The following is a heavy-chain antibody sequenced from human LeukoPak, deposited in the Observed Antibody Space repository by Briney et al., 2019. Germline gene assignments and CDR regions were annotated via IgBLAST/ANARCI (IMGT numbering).Heavy chain of an antibody. Sequence: PPQTLSLTCAVSGGSISSGGYSWSWIRQPPGKGLEWIGYIYHSGSTYYNPSLKSRVTISVDRSKNQFSLKLSSVTAADTAVYYCARADDYGDYSWFDPWGQGTLVTVSS. D-gene: IGHD4-17*01. CDR3: ARADDYGDYSWFDP. CDR1: GGSISSGGYS. V-gene: IGHV4-30-2*01. CDR2: IYHSGST. J-gene: IGHJ5*02.